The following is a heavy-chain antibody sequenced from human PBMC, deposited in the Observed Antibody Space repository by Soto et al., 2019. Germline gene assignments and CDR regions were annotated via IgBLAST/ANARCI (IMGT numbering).Heavy chain of an antibody. Sequence: PGGSLRLSCAASIFTFTSYSMHWVRQAPEKGLEWVSSISSSSSYIYYAGSVKGRFTISRDNAKNSLYLQMNSLRAEDTAVYYCARPGYCSGGSCYSDVWFDPWGQGTLVTVSS. CDR1: IFTFTSYS. CDR2: ISSSSSYI. D-gene: IGHD2-15*01. CDR3: ARPGYCSGGSCYSDVWFDP. J-gene: IGHJ5*02. V-gene: IGHV3-21*01.